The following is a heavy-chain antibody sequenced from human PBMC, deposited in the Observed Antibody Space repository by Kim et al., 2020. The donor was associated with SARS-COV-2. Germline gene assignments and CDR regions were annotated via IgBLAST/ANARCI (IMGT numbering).Heavy chain of an antibody. CDR3: ARANGYGNYYYYGMDV. D-gene: IGHD3-22*01. V-gene: IGHV3-21*01. J-gene: IGHJ6*02. Sequence: SVKGRFTISRDNAKNSLYLQMNSLRAEDTAVYYCARANGYGNYYYYGMDVWGQGTTVTVSS.